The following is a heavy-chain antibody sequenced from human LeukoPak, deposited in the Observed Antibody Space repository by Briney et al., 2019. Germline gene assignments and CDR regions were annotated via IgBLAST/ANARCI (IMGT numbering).Heavy chain of an antibody. D-gene: IGHD1-7*01. J-gene: IGHJ6*02. CDR3: AKDLGTTVVPVSIEYCNYGMDV. Sequence: PGGSLRLSCAASGFTFGVYAMSWVRQAPEKGLEWVAAISADGSRTFYADSVKGRFTISRDNSDNTLSLQMSSLRADDTALFYCAKDLGTTVVPVSIEYCNYGMDVWGQGTTVIVSS. V-gene: IGHV3-23*01. CDR1: GFTFGVYA. CDR2: ISADGSRT.